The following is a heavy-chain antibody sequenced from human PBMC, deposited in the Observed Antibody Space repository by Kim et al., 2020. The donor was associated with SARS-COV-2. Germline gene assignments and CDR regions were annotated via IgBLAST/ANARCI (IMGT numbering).Heavy chain of an antibody. CDR3: ARDTAGGVVFGDSDAFDI. Sequence: GGSLRLSCAASGFTFSSYAMHWVRQAPGKGLEWVAVISYDGSNKYYADSVKGRFTISRDNSKNTLYLQMNSLRAEDTAVYYCARDTAGGVVFGDSDAFDIWGQGTMVTVSS. V-gene: IGHV3-30*04. D-gene: IGHD3-10*02. CDR1: GFTFSSYA. J-gene: IGHJ3*02. CDR2: ISYDGSNK.